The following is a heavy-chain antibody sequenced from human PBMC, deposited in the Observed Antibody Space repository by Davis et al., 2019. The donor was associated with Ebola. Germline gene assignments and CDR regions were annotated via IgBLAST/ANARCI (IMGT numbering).Heavy chain of an antibody. J-gene: IGHJ4*02. CDR3: ARDPTWSGGSGAHFDY. CDR1: GGSISSSNW. D-gene: IGHD1-26*01. V-gene: IGHV4-4*02. Sequence: MPSETLSLTCDVSGGSISSSNWWSWVRQPPGKGLEWIGEIYHSGSTNYNPSLKSRVTISVDKSKNQFSLKLSSVTAADTAVYYCARDPTWSGGSGAHFDYWGQGTLVTVSS. CDR2: IYHSGST.